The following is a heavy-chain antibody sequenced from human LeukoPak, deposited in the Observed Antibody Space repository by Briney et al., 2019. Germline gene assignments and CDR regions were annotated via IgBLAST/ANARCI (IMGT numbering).Heavy chain of an antibody. CDR1: GFTVSSNY. J-gene: IGHJ4*02. D-gene: IGHD1-14*01. CDR3: ARKLEPRSPFDS. Sequence: GGSLRLSCAAYGFTVSSNYMNWVRQAPGKGLEWVLVLYTDDSTYYADSVKGRFTISRDNSKNTLFLQMNSLRAEDTAVYYCARKLEPRSPFDSWGQGTLVTVSS. V-gene: IGHV3-66*01. CDR2: LYTDDST.